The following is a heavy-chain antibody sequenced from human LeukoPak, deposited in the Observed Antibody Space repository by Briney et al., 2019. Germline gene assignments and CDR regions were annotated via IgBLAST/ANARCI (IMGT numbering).Heavy chain of an antibody. CDR1: GYTFTSYG. Sequence: GASVKVSCKASGYTFTSYGISWVRQAPGQGLEWMGGIFPIFGTANYAQKFQGRVTITTDESTSTAYMELSSLRSEDTAVYYCAVPRGGLWGSYDYWGQGALVTVSS. D-gene: IGHD3-16*01. CDR2: IFPIFGTA. CDR3: AVPRGGLWGSYDY. J-gene: IGHJ4*02. V-gene: IGHV1-69*05.